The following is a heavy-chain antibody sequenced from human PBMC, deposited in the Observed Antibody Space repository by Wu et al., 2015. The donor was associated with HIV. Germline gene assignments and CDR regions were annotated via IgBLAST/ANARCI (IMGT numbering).Heavy chain of an antibody. D-gene: IGHD1-26*01. V-gene: IGHV1-69*04. CDR2: IVPILGIP. Sequence: QVQLVQSGAEVKKPGSSVKVSCKASGGTFTSHAINWARQAPGQGLEWVGTIVPILGIPDYAEKFQGRVTIYTDESATTGYMELNTLRFEDTAIYYCVSHSGNYPKGFDLWGQGTMVIVSS. J-gene: IGHJ3*01. CDR3: VSHSGNYPKGFDL. CDR1: GGTFTSHA.